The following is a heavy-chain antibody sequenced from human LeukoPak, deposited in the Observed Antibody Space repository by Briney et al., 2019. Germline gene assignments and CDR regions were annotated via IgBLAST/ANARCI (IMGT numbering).Heavy chain of an antibody. Sequence: GGSLRLACAASGFTFSNDWMRWVRQSPGKGLGLVGLIKNKLDGGTSDSGDTVNGRFNVSRDDSKTTLYLQMNSLKIEDTAVYYCARMNDRDAFDVWGQGTMVTVSS. D-gene: IGHD2-8*01. CDR3: ARMNDRDAFDV. J-gene: IGHJ3*01. V-gene: IGHV3-15*01. CDR2: IKNKLDGGTS. CDR1: GFTFSNDW.